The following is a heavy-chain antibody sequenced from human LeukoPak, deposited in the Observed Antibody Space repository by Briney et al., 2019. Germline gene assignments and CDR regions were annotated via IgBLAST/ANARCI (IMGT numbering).Heavy chain of an antibody. CDR2: IIPIFGTA. V-gene: IGHV1-69*05. J-gene: IGHJ4*01. Sequence: SVKVSCKASGGTFSSYAISWVRQAPGQGLEWMGGIIPIFGTANYAQKFQGRVTITTDESTSTAYMELSSLRSEDTAVYYCARAQWLLLAFDYWGQEPWSPSPQ. CDR3: ARAQWLLLAFDY. D-gene: IGHD3-22*01. CDR1: GGTFSSYA.